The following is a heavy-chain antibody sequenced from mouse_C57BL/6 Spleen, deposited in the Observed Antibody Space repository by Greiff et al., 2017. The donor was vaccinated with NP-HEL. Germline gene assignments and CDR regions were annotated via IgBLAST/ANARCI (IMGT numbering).Heavy chain of an antibody. CDR1: GYTFTDHT. D-gene: IGHD1-1*01. J-gene: IGHJ2*01. CDR2: IYPRDGST. Sequence: VQLQQSDAELVKPGASVKISCKASGYTFTDHTIHWMKQRPEQGLEWIGDIYPRDGSTKYNEKFKGKATLTADKSSSTAYMQLNSLTAEDSSVYCCARPRYYGSYYFDDWGQGTTLTVSS. V-gene: IGHV1-78*01. CDR3: ARPRYYGSYYFDD.